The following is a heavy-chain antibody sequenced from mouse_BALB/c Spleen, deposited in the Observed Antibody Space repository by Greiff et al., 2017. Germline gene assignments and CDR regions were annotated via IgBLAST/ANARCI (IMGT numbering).Heavy chain of an antibody. D-gene: IGHD2-4*01. CDR1: GFSLSTSGMG. CDR3: ARRIYYDYDGYFDY. CDR2: IYWDDDK. V-gene: IGHV8-12*01. J-gene: IGHJ2*01. Sequence: QVTLKESGPGILQPSQTLSLTCSFSGFSLSTSGMGVSWIRQPSGKGLEWLAHIYWDDDKRYNPSLKSRLTISKDTSSNQVFLKITSVDTADTATYYCARRIYYDYDGYFDYWGQGTTLTVSS.